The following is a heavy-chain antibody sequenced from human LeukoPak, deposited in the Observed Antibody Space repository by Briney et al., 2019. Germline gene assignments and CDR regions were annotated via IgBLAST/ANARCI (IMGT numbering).Heavy chain of an antibody. CDR1: GFTFSTYA. D-gene: IGHD5-18*01. V-gene: IGHV3-23*01. CDR3: AKDTGYSYGFDY. CDR2: ISGSGSST. Sequence: GSLRLSCAASGFTFSTYAMSWVRQAPGKGLEWVSAISGSGSSTYYADSVKGRFTISRDNSKNTLYLQMNSLRAEDTAVYYCAKDTGYSYGFDYWGQGTLVTVSS. J-gene: IGHJ4*02.